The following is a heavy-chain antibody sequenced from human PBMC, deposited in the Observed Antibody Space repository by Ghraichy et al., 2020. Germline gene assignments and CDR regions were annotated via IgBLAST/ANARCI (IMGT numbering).Heavy chain of an antibody. D-gene: IGHD5-18*01. J-gene: IGHJ4*02. CDR3: ARVLQLAYFDY. CDR1: GFTFSSYA. Sequence: GGSLRLSCAASGFTFSSYAMHWVRQAPGKGLEWVAVISYDGSNKYYADSVKGRFTISRDNSKNTLYLQMNSLRAEDTAVYYCARVLQLAYFDYWGQGTLVTVSS. CDR2: ISYDGSNK. V-gene: IGHV3-30*04.